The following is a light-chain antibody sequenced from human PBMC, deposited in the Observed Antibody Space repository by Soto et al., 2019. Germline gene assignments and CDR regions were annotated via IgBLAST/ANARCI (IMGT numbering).Light chain of an antibody. V-gene: IGKV3-11*01. J-gene: IGKJ1*01. CDR2: DAS. CDR3: EQRTNWPPWT. CDR1: QSVSNS. Sequence: DIVLTQSPATLSLSPGERATLSCRASQSVSNSLAWYQQKPGQAPRLLIYDASNRATGIPARFSGSGSGTDFTLTISRLEPEDFAVYYCEQRTNWPPWTFGQGTKVDI.